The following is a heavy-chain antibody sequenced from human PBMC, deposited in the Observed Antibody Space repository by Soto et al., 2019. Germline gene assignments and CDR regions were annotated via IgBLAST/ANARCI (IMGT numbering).Heavy chain of an antibody. D-gene: IGHD6-19*01. CDR1: GFTFSSYA. J-gene: IGHJ4*02. Sequence: GGSLRLSCAASGFTFSSYAMSWVRQAPGKGLEWVSAISGSGGSTYYADSVKGRFTISRDNSKNTLYLQMNSLRAEDTAVYYCAKGDNKQWLSPLDYWGQGTLVTVSS. CDR2: ISGSGGST. CDR3: AKGDNKQWLSPLDY. V-gene: IGHV3-23*01.